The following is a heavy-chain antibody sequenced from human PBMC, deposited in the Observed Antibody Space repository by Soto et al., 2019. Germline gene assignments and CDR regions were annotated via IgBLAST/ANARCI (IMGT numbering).Heavy chain of an antibody. Sequence: SETLSLTCAAYGGTFSGYYWSWIRQHPGKGLEWIGYIYYIGTTYYNPSLKSRVTISVDTSKNQFSLKLSSVTAAYSAVYYCATTPDHWGQGTLVTVSS. CDR3: ATTPDH. J-gene: IGHJ4*02. V-gene: IGHV4-34*09. D-gene: IGHD1-1*01. CDR1: GGTFSGYY. CDR2: IYYIGTT.